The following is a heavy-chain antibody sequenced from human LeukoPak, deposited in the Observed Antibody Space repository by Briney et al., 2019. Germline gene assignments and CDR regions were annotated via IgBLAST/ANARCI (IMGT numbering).Heavy chain of an antibody. D-gene: IGHD1-26*01. J-gene: IGHJ4*02. CDR1: GGTFSSYA. Sequence: SVKVSCKASGGTFSSYAISWVRQAPGQGLEWMGRIIPILGIANYAQKVQGRGTITADKSTSTAYIKLSSLRSEDTAVYYCARGSGSYPFDYWGQGTLVTVSS. CDR3: ARGSGSYPFDY. V-gene: IGHV1-69*04. CDR2: IIPILGIA.